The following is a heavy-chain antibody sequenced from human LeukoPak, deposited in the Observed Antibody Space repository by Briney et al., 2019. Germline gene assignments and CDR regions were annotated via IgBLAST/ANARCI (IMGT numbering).Heavy chain of an antibody. CDR1: GFTFSSYW. V-gene: IGHV3-72*01. CDR2: IRNKANTYTT. D-gene: IGHD3-22*01. CDR3: ARSYHSSGFEDYFDY. J-gene: IGHJ4*02. Sequence: GGSLRLSCAASGFTFSSYWMYWVRQAPGKGLEWLGRIRNKANTYTTEYAASVKGRFIISRDDSKNSLYLHMSSLKTEDTAVYYCARSYHSSGFEDYFDYWGQGTLVAVSS.